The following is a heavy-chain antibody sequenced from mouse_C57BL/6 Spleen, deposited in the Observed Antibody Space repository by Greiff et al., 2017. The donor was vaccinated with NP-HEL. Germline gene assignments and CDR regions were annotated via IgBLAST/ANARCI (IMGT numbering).Heavy chain of an antibody. V-gene: IGHV1-82*01. D-gene: IGHD2-4*01. CDR3: ANYDEGTYYAMDY. Sequence: QVQLQQSGPELVKPGASVKISCKASGYAFSSSWMNWVKQRPGKGLEWIGRIYPGDGDTNYNGKFKGKATLTADKSSSTAYMQLSSLTSEDSAVYFCANYDEGTYYAMDYWGQGTSVTVSS. CDR1: GYAFSSSW. J-gene: IGHJ4*01. CDR2: IYPGDGDT.